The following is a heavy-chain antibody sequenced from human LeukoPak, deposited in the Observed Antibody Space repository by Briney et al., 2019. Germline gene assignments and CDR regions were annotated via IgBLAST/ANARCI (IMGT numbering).Heavy chain of an antibody. J-gene: IGHJ4*02. Sequence: GGSLRLSCAASGFTISNYDMHWVRQAPGKGLEWVALISYDGSNKYYADSVKGRFTISRDNSKNTLYLQMNSLRAEDTAVYYCTRDMGGTYFGYWGQGTLVTVSS. CDR3: TRDMGGTYFGY. CDR2: ISYDGSNK. D-gene: IGHD1-26*01. CDR1: GFTISNYD. V-gene: IGHV3-30*03.